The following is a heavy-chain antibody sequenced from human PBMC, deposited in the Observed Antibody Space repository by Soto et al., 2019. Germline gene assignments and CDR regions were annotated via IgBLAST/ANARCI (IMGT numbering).Heavy chain of an antibody. CDR3: ARRAIFASDGMDV. D-gene: IGHD3-3*01. J-gene: IGHJ6*02. Sequence: GESLKISCKGSGYSFTSYWIGWVRQMPGKGLEWMGIIYPGDSDTRYSPSFQGQVTISADKSISTAYLQWSSLKASDTAVYYCARRAIFASDGMDVWGQGTTVTVSS. CDR2: IYPGDSDT. CDR1: GYSFTSYW. V-gene: IGHV5-51*01.